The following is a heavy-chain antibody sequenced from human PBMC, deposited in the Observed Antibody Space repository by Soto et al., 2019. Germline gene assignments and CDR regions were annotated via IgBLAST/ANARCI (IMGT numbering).Heavy chain of an antibody. CDR2: ISYDGSNK. V-gene: IGHV3-30*18. D-gene: IGHD6-6*01. CDR3: AKARIAARPVYDY. CDR1: GFTFSSYG. J-gene: IGHJ4*02. Sequence: GGSLRLSCAASGFTFSSYGMHWVRQAPGKGLEWVAVISYDGSNKYYADSVKGRFTISRDNSKNTLYLQMNSLRAEDTAVYYCAKARIAARPVYDYWGQGTLVTVSS.